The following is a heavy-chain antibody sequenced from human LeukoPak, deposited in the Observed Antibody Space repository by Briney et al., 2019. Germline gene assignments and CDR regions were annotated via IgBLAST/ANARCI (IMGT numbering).Heavy chain of an antibody. CDR3: ARVEVRGVMGY. D-gene: IGHD3-10*01. Sequence: GGSLRLSFAASGFTFINYAMSWVRQAPGKGLEWVSAISGSGGSTYYADSVKGRFTISRDNSKITLYLQMNSLRAEDTAVYYCARVEVRGVMGYWGQGTLVTVSS. V-gene: IGHV3-23*01. J-gene: IGHJ4*02. CDR1: GFTFINYA. CDR2: ISGSGGST.